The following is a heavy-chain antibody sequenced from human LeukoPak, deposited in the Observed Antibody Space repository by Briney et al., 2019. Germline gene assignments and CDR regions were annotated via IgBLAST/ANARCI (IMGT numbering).Heavy chain of an antibody. Sequence: GGSLRLSCTASGFIFSGSWVAWIRQAPGKGLEWVAIIKKDGSEKYYVDSMKGRFTISRDNAKNSLFLQMNSLRAEDTAIYYCTTDSWYSAGHWGQGTLVTVSS. V-gene: IGHV3-7*03. CDR3: TTDSWYSAGH. D-gene: IGHD2-15*01. J-gene: IGHJ4*02. CDR1: GFIFSGSW. CDR2: IKKDGSEK.